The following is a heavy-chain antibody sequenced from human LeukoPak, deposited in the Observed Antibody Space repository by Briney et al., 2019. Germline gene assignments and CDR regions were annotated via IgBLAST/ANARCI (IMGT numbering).Heavy chain of an antibody. J-gene: IGHJ5*02. CDR1: GFTFSSYA. CDR3: ARDSTLSGFDP. Sequence: PGGSLRLSCSASGFTFSSYAMHWVRQAPGKGLEWVSVIYSGGSTYYADSVKGRFTISRDNSKNTLYLQMNSLRAEDTAVYYCARDSTLSGFDPWGQGTLVTVSS. CDR2: IYSGGST. V-gene: IGHV3-53*01. D-gene: IGHD3-10*01.